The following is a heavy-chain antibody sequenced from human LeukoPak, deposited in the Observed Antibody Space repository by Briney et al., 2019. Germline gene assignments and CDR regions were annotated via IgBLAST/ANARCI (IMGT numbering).Heavy chain of an antibody. V-gene: IGHV4-38-2*01. J-gene: IGHJ6*03. CDR1: GYSISSGHH. D-gene: IGHD3-3*01. CDR2: IFHNGNT. Sequence: SETLSLTCAVSGYSISSGHHWGWIRQPPGKGLEWIGHIFHNGNTYYNPSLQSRVTMSVDTSKNQFSLKLSSVTAADTAVYYCGRLFYDFWSGHYYYYMDVWGKGATVTVSS. CDR3: GRLFYDFWSGHYYYYMDV.